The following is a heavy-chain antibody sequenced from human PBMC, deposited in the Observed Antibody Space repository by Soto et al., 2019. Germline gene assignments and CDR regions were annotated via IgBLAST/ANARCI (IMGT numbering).Heavy chain of an antibody. CDR1: GYTLFESS. J-gene: IGHJ3*01. CDR2: FDPENGEA. V-gene: IGHV1-24*01. Sequence: ASVKVSCKVSGYTLFESSMQWVRQAPGKGLEWMGGFDPENGEAIYAQKFKGRLTMTEDTSTDTAYMELSSLRSDDTAVYYCTTAWTFDFWGQGTKVTVSS. CDR3: TTAWTFDF. D-gene: IGHD1-1*01.